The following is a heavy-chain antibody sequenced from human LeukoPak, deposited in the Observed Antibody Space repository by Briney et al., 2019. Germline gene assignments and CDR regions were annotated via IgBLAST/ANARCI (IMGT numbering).Heavy chain of an antibody. CDR3: AKAPLRNRYMDV. V-gene: IGHV3-48*01. J-gene: IGHJ6*03. CDR1: GFTFRDYS. Sequence: GGSLRLSCVVSGFTFRDYSMNWVRRAPGKGLEWVSYISTSSSTIHYTDSVKGRFTISRDNAKNSLYLQMNSLRGDDTAVYYCAKAPLRNRYMDVWGKGTTVTISS. D-gene: IGHD3-16*01. CDR2: ISTSSSTI.